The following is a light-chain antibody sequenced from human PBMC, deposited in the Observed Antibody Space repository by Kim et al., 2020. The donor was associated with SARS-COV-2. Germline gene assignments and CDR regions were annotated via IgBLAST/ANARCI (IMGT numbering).Light chain of an antibody. Sequence: GQSITISCTGTSSDVGGYNHVSWYQQHPGKAPKLMIYDVSNRPSGVSNRFSGSKSGNMASLTISGLQAEDEADYYCSSYTSSSTRVFGGGTKLTVL. J-gene: IGLJ3*02. CDR2: DVS. CDR1: SSDVGGYNH. CDR3: SSYTSSSTRV. V-gene: IGLV2-14*03.